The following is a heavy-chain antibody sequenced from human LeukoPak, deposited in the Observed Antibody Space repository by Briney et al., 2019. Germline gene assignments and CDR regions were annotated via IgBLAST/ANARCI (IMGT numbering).Heavy chain of an antibody. CDR2: ISGSGCST. D-gene: IGHD4-17*01. V-gene: IGHV3-23*01. CDR1: GFTFSSYA. CDR3: SNLSGDSN. Sequence: GGSLRLSCAASGFTFSSYAMSWVRQAPGKGLEWVSAISGSGCSTYYADSVKGRFTISRDNSKNTLYLQMNSPRAEDTAVYYFSNLSGDSNWGQGTLVTVSS. J-gene: IGHJ4*02.